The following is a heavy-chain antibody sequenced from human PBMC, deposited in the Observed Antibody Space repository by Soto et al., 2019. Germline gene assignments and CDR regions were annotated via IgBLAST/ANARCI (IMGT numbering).Heavy chain of an antibody. CDR2: IYYSGST. CDR3: ARHGIAVAGYPYNWFDP. V-gene: IGHV4-39*01. D-gene: IGHD6-19*01. Sequence: QLLESGPGLVKPSETLSLTCTVSGGSISSSSYYWGWIRQPPGKGLEWIGSIYYSGSTYYNPSLKSRVTISVDTSKNQFSLKLSSVTAADTAVYYCARHGIAVAGYPYNWFDPWGQGTLVTVSS. CDR1: GGSISSSSYY. J-gene: IGHJ5*02.